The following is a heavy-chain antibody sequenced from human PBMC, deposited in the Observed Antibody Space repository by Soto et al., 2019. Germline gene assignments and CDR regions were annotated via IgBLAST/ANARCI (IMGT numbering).Heavy chain of an antibody. V-gene: IGHV1-18*01. CDR2: ISAYNGNT. CDR1: AYTFTSYG. Sequence: ASLKFSCNPSAYTFTSYGISCVRQAPGQGLEWMGWISAYNGNTNYAQKLQGRVTMTTDTSTSTAYMELRSLRSDDTAVYYCARDWSGYFDYWGQGTLVTVSS. J-gene: IGHJ4*02. CDR3: ARDWSGYFDY.